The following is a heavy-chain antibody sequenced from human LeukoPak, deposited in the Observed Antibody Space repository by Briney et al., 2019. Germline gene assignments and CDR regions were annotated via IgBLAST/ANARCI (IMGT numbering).Heavy chain of an antibody. D-gene: IGHD3-9*01. J-gene: IGHJ3*02. CDR1: GGSISSGDYY. Sequence: SQTLSLTCTVSGGSISSGDYYWSWVRQPPGKGLEWIGSIYYSGSTYYNPSLKSRVTISVDTSKNQFSLKLSSVTAADTAVYYCARHRKYYDILTGYYEGAFDIWGQGTMVTVSS. CDR2: IYYSGST. CDR3: ARHRKYYDILTGYYEGAFDI. V-gene: IGHV4-39*01.